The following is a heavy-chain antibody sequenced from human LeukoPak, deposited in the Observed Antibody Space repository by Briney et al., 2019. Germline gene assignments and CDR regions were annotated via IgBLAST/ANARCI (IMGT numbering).Heavy chain of an antibody. CDR1: GYTFTGYY. CDR2: INPNSGGT. D-gene: IGHD4-23*01. Sequence: ASLKVSCKASGYTFTGYYMHWVRQAPGQGLEWMGCINPNSGGTNFAQKFQGRVTMTRDTSISTAYMDLNRLRSDDTAVYYCARDYGGNPYYFDYWGQGTLVTVSS. CDR3: ARDYGGNPYYFDY. J-gene: IGHJ4*02. V-gene: IGHV1-2*02.